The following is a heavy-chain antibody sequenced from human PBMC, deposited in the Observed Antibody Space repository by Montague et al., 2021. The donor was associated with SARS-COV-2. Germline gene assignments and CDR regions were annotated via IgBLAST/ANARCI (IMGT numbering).Heavy chain of an antibody. CDR2: IYYSGST. Sequence: SETLSLTCNVSDDSMGGYYWSWIRQPLGKGLEWIGCIYYSGSTNYNPSLKSRVTISVDTSKTQFSLKLNSVTAADTAVYYCARTIVVVSAASRYFDLWGRGTLVTVSS. D-gene: IGHD2-2*01. CDR3: ARTIVVVSAASRYFDL. J-gene: IGHJ2*01. V-gene: IGHV4-59*01. CDR1: DDSMGGYY.